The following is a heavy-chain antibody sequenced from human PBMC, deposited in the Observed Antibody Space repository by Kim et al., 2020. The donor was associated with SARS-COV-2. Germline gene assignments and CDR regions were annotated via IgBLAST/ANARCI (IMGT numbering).Heavy chain of an antibody. CDR3: APFSSKDY. J-gene: IGHJ4*02. D-gene: IGHD2-2*01. V-gene: IGHV3-66*01. CDR2: SGGST. Sequence: SGGSTNYAAYVQGRLTISRDKSKNMLYLQMNGLRAEDTDVSYCAPFSSKDYWGQGTLVTVSS.